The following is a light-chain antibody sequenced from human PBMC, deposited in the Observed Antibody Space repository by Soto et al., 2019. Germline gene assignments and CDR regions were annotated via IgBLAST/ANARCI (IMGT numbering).Light chain of an antibody. V-gene: IGKV1-39*01. J-gene: IGKJ4*01. CDR1: QSISSY. Sequence: DIPLTPSPSSLSASVGDRVTITCRASQSISSYLNWYQQKPGKAPKRLIYAASSLQSGVPSRFSGSGSGTDFTLTISSRQPEDFATYDCQQSYSTPLTFGGGTKV. CDR3: QQSYSTPLT. CDR2: AAS.